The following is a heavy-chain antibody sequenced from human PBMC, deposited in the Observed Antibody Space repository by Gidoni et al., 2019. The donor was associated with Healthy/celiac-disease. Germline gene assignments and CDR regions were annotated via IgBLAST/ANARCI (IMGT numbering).Heavy chain of an antibody. D-gene: IGHD6-19*01. V-gene: IGHV4-59*01. J-gene: IGHJ4*02. Sequence: QVQLQESGPGLVQPSETLSLTCTVSGGSISSYYWSWIRQPPGKGLEWIGYIYYSGSTNYNPSLKSRVTISVDTSKNQFSLKLSSVTAADTAVYYCARAEGIAVAGLDYWGQGTLVTVSS. CDR1: GGSISSYY. CDR3: ARAEGIAVAGLDY. CDR2: IYYSGST.